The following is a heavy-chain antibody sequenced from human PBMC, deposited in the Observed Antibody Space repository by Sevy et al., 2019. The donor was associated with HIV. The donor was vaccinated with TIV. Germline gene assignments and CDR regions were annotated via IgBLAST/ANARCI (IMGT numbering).Heavy chain of an antibody. CDR1: GFTFSSYS. J-gene: IGHJ4*02. CDR2: ISSSGSTI. V-gene: IGHV3-48*04. D-gene: IGHD6-6*01. Sequence: GGSLRLSCAASGFTFSSYSMNWVRQAPGKGLEWVSYISSSGSTIYYTDSVKGRFTISRDNAKNSLYLQMNSLRVEDTAVYYCAREDIADRHFDYWGQGTLVTVSS. CDR3: AREDIADRHFDY.